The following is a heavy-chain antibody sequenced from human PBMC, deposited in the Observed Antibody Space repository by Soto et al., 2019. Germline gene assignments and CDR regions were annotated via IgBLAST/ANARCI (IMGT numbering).Heavy chain of an antibody. CDR3: ARGVRFLEWLSNYYYYGMDV. Sequence: VQLVESGGGVVQPGRSLRLSCAASGFTFSSYAMHWVRQAPGKGLEWVAVISYDGSNKYYADSVKGRFTISRDNSKNTLYLQMNSLRAEDTAVYYCARGVRFLEWLSNYYYYGMDVWGQGTTVTVSS. D-gene: IGHD3-3*01. CDR1: GFTFSSYA. V-gene: IGHV3-30-3*01. CDR2: ISYDGSNK. J-gene: IGHJ6*02.